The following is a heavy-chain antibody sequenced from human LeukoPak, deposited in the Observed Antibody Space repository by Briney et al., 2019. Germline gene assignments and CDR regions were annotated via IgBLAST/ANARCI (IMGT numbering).Heavy chain of an antibody. CDR3: ARGEGRYCSSTSCYQGHYYYGMDV. CDR2: IYYSGNT. D-gene: IGHD2-2*01. V-gene: IGHV4-59*01. Sequence: SETLSLTCTVSGDSISSYYWSWIRQPPGKGLEWNGYIYYSGNTNYNPSLKSRVSISVDTSKNQFSLKMSSVTAADTAEYYCARGEGRYCSSTSCYQGHYYYGMDVWGQGTTVTVSS. J-gene: IGHJ6*02. CDR1: GDSISSYY.